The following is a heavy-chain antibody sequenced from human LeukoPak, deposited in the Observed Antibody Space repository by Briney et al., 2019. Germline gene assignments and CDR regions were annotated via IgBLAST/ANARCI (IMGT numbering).Heavy chain of an antibody. V-gene: IGHV4-59*01. Sequence: SETLSLTCTVSGGSISSYYWSWIRQPPGKGLEWIGYIYYSGSTNYNPSLKSRVTISVDTSKNQFSLKLSSVTAADTAVYYCARDSFTAAGTDYWGQGTLVTVSS. J-gene: IGHJ4*02. CDR3: ARDSFTAAGTDY. CDR1: GGSISSYY. D-gene: IGHD6-13*01. CDR2: IYYSGST.